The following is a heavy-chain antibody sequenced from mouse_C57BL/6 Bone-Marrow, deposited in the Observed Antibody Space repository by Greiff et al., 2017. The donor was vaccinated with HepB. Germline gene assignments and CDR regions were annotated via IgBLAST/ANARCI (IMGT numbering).Heavy chain of an antibody. D-gene: IGHD2-2*01. CDR1: GYTFTSYW. V-gene: IGHV1-69*01. J-gene: IGHJ3*01. CDR3: ARERGLRRAWFAY. Sequence: VQLQQPGAELVMPGASVKLSCKASGYTFTSYWMHWVKQRPGQGLEWIGEIDPSDSYTNYNQKFKGKSTLTVDKSSSTAYMQLSSLTSEDSAVYFCARERGLRRAWFAYWGQGTLVTVSA. CDR2: IDPSDSYT.